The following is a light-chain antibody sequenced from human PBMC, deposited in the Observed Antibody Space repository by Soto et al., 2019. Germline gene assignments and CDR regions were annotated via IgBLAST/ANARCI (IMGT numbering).Light chain of an antibody. Sequence: DIQMTQSPSSLSASVGDRVTISCRASQGIVKYLAWYQQKPGKVPKLLIYAASTLQSGVPSRFSGSGSGTDCTLTISSLQPEDVATYYCQKYDNAPWTFGQGTKVDIK. J-gene: IGKJ1*01. CDR3: QKYDNAPWT. CDR2: AAS. V-gene: IGKV1-27*01. CDR1: QGIVKY.